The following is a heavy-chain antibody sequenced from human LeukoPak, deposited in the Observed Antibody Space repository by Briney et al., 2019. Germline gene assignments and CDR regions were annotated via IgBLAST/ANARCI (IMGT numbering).Heavy chain of an antibody. Sequence: SETLSLTCTVSGGSINNYYWSWIRQPPGKGLEWIGYIYYTGNTNYNPSLERRVTISVDRSKNQFSLKLNSVTAADTAVYYCARDGAQYDSLDYEGEYYYYFGMDVWGQGAMVTVSS. J-gene: IGHJ6*02. CDR1: GGSINNYY. V-gene: IGHV4-59*01. CDR2: IYYTGNT. D-gene: IGHD3-22*01. CDR3: ARDGAQYDSLDYEGEYYYYFGMDV.